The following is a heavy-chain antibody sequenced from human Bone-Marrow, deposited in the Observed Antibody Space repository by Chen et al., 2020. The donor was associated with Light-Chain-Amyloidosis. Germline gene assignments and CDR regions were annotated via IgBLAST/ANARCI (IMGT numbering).Heavy chain of an antibody. Sequence: EVQLVESGGGLVQPGGSLRLSCVASEFTFSSYWMHWVRQAPGKGLVWVSRINTDGSSTSYADSVKGRFTISRDNAKNTLFLQMSSLRADDTAVYYCARDSDCRSTSCYPLGTFDIWGQGTMVTVSS. CDR2: INTDGSST. D-gene: IGHD2-2*01. J-gene: IGHJ3*02. V-gene: IGHV3-74*01. CDR3: ARDSDCRSTSCYPLGTFDI. CDR1: EFTFSSYW.